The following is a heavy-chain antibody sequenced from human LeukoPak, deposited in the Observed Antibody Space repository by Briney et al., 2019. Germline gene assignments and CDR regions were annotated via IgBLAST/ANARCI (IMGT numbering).Heavy chain of an antibody. CDR1: GFTFSSYA. D-gene: IGHD3-10*01. Sequence: GGSLRLSCAASGFTFSSYAMSWVRQAPGKGLEWVSAISGSGGSTYYADSVKGRFTISRDNAKNSLYLQMNSLRAEDTALYYCGKDISAGGMDVWGQGTTVTVSS. V-gene: IGHV3-23*01. CDR3: GKDISAGGMDV. J-gene: IGHJ6*02. CDR2: ISGSGGST.